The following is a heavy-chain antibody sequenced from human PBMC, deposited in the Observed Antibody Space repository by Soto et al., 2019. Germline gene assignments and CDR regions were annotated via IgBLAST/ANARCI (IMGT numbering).Heavy chain of an antibody. J-gene: IGHJ4*02. Sequence: EVHLMESGGGLVQPGGSLRLSCEASGFNFGNYWMSWVRQAPGMGLQWVANIRQDGSATYSVDSVKGRFTISRDNPKNSLYLQLNHLRADDTGVYYCARWSGFGEDYWGQGTLVTVSS. CDR1: GFNFGNYW. D-gene: IGHD3-3*01. CDR3: ARWSGFGEDY. CDR2: IRQDGSAT. V-gene: IGHV3-7*01.